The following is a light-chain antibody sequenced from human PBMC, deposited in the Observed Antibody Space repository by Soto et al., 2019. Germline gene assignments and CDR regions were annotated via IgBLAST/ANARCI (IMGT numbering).Light chain of an antibody. Sequence: DIQMTQSPSTLSASVGDRVTITCRASQSINNWLDWYQQKPGKAPKLLIYKASSLESGVPSRFSGSGSGTEFTLTINNLQPDDFATYYCQQYNSYPWTFGQGTKVEIK. CDR1: QSINNW. V-gene: IGKV1-5*03. J-gene: IGKJ1*01. CDR3: QQYNSYPWT. CDR2: KAS.